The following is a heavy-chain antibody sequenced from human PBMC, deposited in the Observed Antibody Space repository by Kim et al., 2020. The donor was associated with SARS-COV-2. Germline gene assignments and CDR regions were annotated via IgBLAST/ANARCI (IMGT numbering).Heavy chain of an antibody. V-gene: IGHV4-34*01. D-gene: IGHD6-25*01. CDR3: SRGRLPSSGGWAPRPWFDP. Sequence: SETLSLTCTVYGGSFSGYQWTWIRHSPQTGLEWIGEINHNGISHHNPSLKSRVIMSVDTSNNQFTLQMTSVTAADTAVYFCSRGRLPSSGGWAPRPWFDPWGQGTVVSVSS. CDR2: INHNGIS. CDR1: GGSFSGYQ. J-gene: IGHJ5*02.